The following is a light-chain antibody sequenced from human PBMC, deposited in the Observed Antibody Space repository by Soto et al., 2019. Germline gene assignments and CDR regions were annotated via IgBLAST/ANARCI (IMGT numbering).Light chain of an antibody. V-gene: IGKV1-39*01. J-gene: IGKJ1*01. CDR1: QSISSY. CDR3: QQSYSTLWT. Sequence: DIQLTQSPSFLSASVRDRVTITCRASQSISSYLNWYQQKPGKAPKLLIYAASSLQSGVPSRFSGSGSGTDFTLTISSLQPEDFATYYCQQSYSTLWTFGQGTKVDI. CDR2: AAS.